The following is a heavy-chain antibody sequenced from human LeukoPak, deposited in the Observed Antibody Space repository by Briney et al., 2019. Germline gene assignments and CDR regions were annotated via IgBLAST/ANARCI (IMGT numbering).Heavy chain of an antibody. V-gene: IGHV1-46*01. D-gene: IGHD3-10*01. CDR3: ARDAVDHYYGSGSYYKDYYYYYYMDV. CDR2: INPSGGST. Sequence: GASVKVSCKASGYTFTDYYMHWVRQAPGQGLEWMGIINPSGGSTSYAQKFQGRVTMTRDMSTSTVYMELSSLRSEDTAVYYCARDAVDHYYGSGSYYKDYYYYYYMDVWGKGTTVTVSS. CDR1: GYTFTDYY. J-gene: IGHJ6*03.